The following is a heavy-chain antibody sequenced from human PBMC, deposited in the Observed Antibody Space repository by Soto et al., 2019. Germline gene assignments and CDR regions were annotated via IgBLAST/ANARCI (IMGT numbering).Heavy chain of an antibody. Sequence: PSETLSLTCTVSGGSVSNSNYYWGWIRQSPGKGLEWIGSVYYRGRSYSKSSVKSRVTISVDTSKNQFSLNLNSVTASDTAVYCCVSQRTSVLTQAYFDYWGPGALVTVS. CDR1: GGSVSNSNYY. V-gene: IGHV4-39*01. J-gene: IGHJ4*02. CDR3: VSQRTSVLTQAYFDY. CDR2: VYYRGRS. D-gene: IGHD2-8*01.